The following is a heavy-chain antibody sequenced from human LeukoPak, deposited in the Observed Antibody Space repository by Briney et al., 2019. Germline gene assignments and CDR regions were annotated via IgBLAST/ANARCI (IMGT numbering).Heavy chain of an antibody. CDR1: GGSVSSGSYY. D-gene: IGHD4-17*01. CDR2: IYYSGST. Sequence: SETLSLTCTVSGGSVSSGSYYWSWIRQPPGKGLEWIGYIYYSGSTNYNPSLKSRVTISVDTSKNQFSLKLSSVTAADTAVYYCASGGRENYGDYVLVYWGQGTLVTVSS. J-gene: IGHJ4*02. V-gene: IGHV4-61*01. CDR3: ASGGRENYGDYVLVY.